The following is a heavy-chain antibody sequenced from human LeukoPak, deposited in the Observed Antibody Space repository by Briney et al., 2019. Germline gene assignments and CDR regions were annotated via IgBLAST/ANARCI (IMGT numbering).Heavy chain of an antibody. CDR1: GFTFSSYA. V-gene: IGHV3-23*01. D-gene: IGHD6-19*01. CDR2: ISGSGGST. CDR3: AKDHQWLASSGAFDI. Sequence: PGGSLRLSCAASGFTFSSYAMSWIRQAPGKGLEWVSAISGSGGSTYYADSVKGRFTISRDNSKNTLYLQMNSLRAEDTAVSYCAKDHQWLASSGAFDIRGQGTMVTVYS. J-gene: IGHJ3*02.